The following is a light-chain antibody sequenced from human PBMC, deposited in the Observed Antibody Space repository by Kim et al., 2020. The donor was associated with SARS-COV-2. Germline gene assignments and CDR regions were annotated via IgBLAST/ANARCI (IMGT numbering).Light chain of an antibody. CDR3: QEYKSEALT. J-gene: IGKJ4*02. Sequence: EIVMTQSPATLSVSPGERATLSGRASQSVSNSLAWYQQKPGQSPSLLIYGASTRATGIPSRCSGSGSGTQFTLTISSLQSEDFAVYYCQEYKSEALTFGGGTKVDIK. CDR1: QSVSNS. V-gene: IGKV3-15*01. CDR2: GAS.